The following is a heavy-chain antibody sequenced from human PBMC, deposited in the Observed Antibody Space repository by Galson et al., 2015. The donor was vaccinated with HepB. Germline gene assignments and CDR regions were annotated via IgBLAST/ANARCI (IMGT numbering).Heavy chain of an antibody. J-gene: IGHJ4*02. CDR1: GFSFSGYA. V-gene: IGHV3-23*01. CDR3: AKTSYYYDSSGPPPFDD. D-gene: IGHD3-22*01. CDR2: ISDSEEGST. Sequence: SLRLSCAASGFSFSGYAMNWVRQAPGKGLEWVSSISDSEEGSTNYADSVKGRFIISRDNSNNMLYLQMRSLRAEDTAVYYCAKTSYYYDSSGPPPFDDWGQGTLVTVSS.